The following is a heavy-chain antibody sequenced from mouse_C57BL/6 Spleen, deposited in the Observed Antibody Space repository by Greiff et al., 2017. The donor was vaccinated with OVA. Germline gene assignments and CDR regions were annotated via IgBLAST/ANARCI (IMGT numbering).Heavy chain of an antibody. V-gene: IGHV7-3*01. CDR2: IRNKANGYTT. D-gene: IGHD4-1*02. J-gene: IGHJ1*03. Sequence: EVKLMESGGGLVQPGGSLSLSCAASGFTFTDYYMSWVRQPPGKAREWLGFIRNKANGYTTEYSASVKGRFTISRDNSQSILYLQMTALRAEDSATYYWGRSSNWDDWCYDVWGTGTTVTVSS. CDR3: GRSSNWDDWCYDV. CDR1: GFTFTDYY.